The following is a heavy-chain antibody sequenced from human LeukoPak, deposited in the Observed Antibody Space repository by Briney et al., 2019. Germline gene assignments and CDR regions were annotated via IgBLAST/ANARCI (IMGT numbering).Heavy chain of an antibody. V-gene: IGHV3-74*03. D-gene: IGHD3-9*01. CDR1: GFTFSTYL. CDR2: INTDGSIT. J-gene: IGHJ5*02. CDR3: ASLGTLVP. Sequence: GGSLRLSCAASGFTFSTYLMHWVRQAPGKGLVWVSRINTDGSITTYADSVKGRFTISRDNAKNTLYLQMSSLRDEDTAVYYCASLGTLVPWGQGTLVTVSS.